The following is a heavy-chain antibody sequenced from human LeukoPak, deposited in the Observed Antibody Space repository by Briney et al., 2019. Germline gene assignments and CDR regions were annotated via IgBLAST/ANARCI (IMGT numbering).Heavy chain of an antibody. CDR1: GGSISSYY. Sequence: SETLSLTCTVSGGSISSYYWSWIRQPPGKGLEWIGYIYYSGSTNYSPSLKSRVTISVDTSKNQFSLKLSSVTAADTAVYYCARDDGPYIAAWGQGTLVTVSS. J-gene: IGHJ4*02. V-gene: IGHV4-59*12. CDR3: ARDDGPYIAA. CDR2: IYYSGST. D-gene: IGHD6-6*01.